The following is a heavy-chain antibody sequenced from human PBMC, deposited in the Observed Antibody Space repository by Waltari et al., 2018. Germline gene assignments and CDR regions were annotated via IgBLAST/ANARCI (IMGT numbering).Heavy chain of an antibody. CDR3: IRGWQVGRLFADY. J-gene: IGHJ4*02. D-gene: IGHD6-19*01. CDR1: GFPFGDCA. V-gene: IGHV3-49*04. CDR2: IRIKAYGATT. Sequence: EVQLVESGGGLVKPGRSLKLPCTTSGFPFGDCAMAWVRQAPGKGLEWISFIRIKAYGATTEYAASVKGRFIISRDDSKSIAYLQMNSLKTEDTAVYYCIRGWQVGRLFADYWGQGTLVTVSS.